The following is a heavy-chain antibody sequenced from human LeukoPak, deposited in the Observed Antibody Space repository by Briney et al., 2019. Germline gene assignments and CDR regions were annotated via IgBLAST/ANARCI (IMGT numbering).Heavy chain of an antibody. CDR1: GFTFSSYA. V-gene: IGHV3-23*01. CDR2: ISGSGGST. D-gene: IGHD4/OR15-4a*01. CDR3: ARDQEGAYMDV. Sequence: VGSLRLSCAASGFTFSSYAMSWVRQAPGKGLEWVSAISGSGGSTYYADSVKGRFTISRDNSKNTLYLQMNSLRAEDTALYHCARDQEGAYMDVWGKGTTVTVSS. J-gene: IGHJ6*03.